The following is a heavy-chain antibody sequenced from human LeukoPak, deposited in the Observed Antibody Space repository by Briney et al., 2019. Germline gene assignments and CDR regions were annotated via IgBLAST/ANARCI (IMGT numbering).Heavy chain of an antibody. Sequence: PGGSLRLSCTASGFTFSRSVMTWVRQAPGKGRRCARGVGGCGAATFIASAVKGRFTISRDNSRNSLYLQMNSLAADDTALYGGAKGVPKTHWGQGTLVTVSS. V-gene: IGHV3-23*01. J-gene: IGHJ4*02. CDR1: GFTFSRSV. D-gene: IGHD2-2*01. CDR2: VGGCGAAT. CDR3: AKGVPKTH.